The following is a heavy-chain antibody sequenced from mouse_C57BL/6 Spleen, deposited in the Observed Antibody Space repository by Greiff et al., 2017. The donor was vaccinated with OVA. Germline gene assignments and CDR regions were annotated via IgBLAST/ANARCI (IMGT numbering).Heavy chain of an antibody. V-gene: IGHV1-50*01. D-gene: IGHD1-1*01. J-gene: IGHJ2*01. CDR3: ARVTDYYGSSYFDY. CDR2: IDPSDSYT. Sequence: QVQLQQPGAELVKPGASVKLSCKASGYTFTSYWMQWVNQRPGQGLEWIGEIDPSDSYTNSNQQFRGKATLTVDTSSSTAYMQLSSRTSEDSAVDYCARVTDYYGSSYFDYWGQGTTLTVSS. CDR1: GYTFTSYW.